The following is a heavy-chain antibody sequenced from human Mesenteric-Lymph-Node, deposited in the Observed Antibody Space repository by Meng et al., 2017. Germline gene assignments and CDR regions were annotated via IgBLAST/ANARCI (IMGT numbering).Heavy chain of an antibody. D-gene: IGHD3-10*01. J-gene: IGHJ4*02. V-gene: IGHV4-34*01. CDR2: INHSGST. CDR1: GGSFSGYY. CDR3: ARGDLSGSGSFFDY. Sequence: QGPLLPGGQGMLKPSGTLPLTCAAYGGSFSGYYWSWIRKPPGKGLEWFGEINHSGSTNYNPSLKSRVTISVDTSKNQFSLKLSSVTAADTAVYYCARGDLSGSGSFFDYWGQGTLVTVSS.